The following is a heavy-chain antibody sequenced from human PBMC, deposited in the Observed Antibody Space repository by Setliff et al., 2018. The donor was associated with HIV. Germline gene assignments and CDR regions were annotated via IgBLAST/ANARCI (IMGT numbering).Heavy chain of an antibody. J-gene: IGHJ4*02. CDR3: ARDRDLIIDY. D-gene: IGHD3-16*01. CDR2: INPISGAT. V-gene: IGHV1-2*02. CDR1: GYNFTNHF. Sequence: GASVKVSCKASGYNFTNHFMHWVRQAPGQGLEWMAWINPISGATISAHKFQGRVVITRDTSINTTYVKLNSLRSDDTAVYYCARDRDLIIDYWGQGTPVTVSS.